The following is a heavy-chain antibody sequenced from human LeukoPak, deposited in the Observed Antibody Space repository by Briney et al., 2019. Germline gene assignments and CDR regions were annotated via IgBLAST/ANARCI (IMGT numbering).Heavy chain of an antibody. CDR1: GFTFSSYW. CDR3: AREPHVGDYYYYMDV. J-gene: IGHJ6*03. Sequence: GGSLRLSCAASGFTFSSYWMHWVRQAPGKGLVWVSSISSSSSYIYYADSVKGRFTISRDNAKNSLYLQMNSLRAEDTAVYYCAREPHVGDYYYYMDVWGKGTTVTVSS. V-gene: IGHV3-21*01. D-gene: IGHD1-26*01. CDR2: ISSSSSYI.